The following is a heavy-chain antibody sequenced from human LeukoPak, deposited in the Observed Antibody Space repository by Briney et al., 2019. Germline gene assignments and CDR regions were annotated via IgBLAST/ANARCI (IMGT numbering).Heavy chain of an antibody. V-gene: IGHV3-20*04. Sequence: SGGSLRLSCAGIITDYGMSWVRHVPGQGLEWVAGINWAGSNTHYAESVRGRFTISRDFAENSLYLQMNSLRDEDTAFYYCVKDVSSNWYSFDQCGHGTLVTVSS. CDR3: VKDVSSNWYSFDQ. D-gene: IGHD6-13*01. CDR2: INWAGSNT. J-gene: IGHJ4*01. CDR1: ITDYG.